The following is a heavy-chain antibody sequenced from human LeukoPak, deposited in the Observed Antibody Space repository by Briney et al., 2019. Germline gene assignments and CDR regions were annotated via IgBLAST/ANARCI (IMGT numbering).Heavy chain of an antibody. D-gene: IGHD3-10*01. CDR2: ILYDGSNK. V-gene: IGHV3-30*02. J-gene: IGHJ4*02. Sequence: GGSLRLSCAASGFTFSSYGMHWVRQAPGKGLEWVTFILYDGSNKYYADSVKGRFTISRDNSKNTLYLQMNSLRTEDTAVYYCARVLAMVRGVIDYWGQGTLVTVSS. CDR1: GFTFSSYG. CDR3: ARVLAMVRGVIDY.